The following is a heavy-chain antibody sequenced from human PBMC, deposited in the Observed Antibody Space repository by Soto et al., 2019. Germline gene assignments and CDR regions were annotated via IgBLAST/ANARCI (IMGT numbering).Heavy chain of an antibody. Sequence: QVQLQESGPGLVKPSETLSLTCTDSGGSIRSYYWSWIRQPPGKGLEWIGYIYYSGSTNYNPSLKSRVTISVDSFKNQFSLKLSSVTAADPAVYYCARSDDLYWGQGTLVTVSS. CDR2: IYYSGST. J-gene: IGHJ4*02. CDR1: GGSIRSYY. CDR3: ARSDDLY. V-gene: IGHV4-59*01.